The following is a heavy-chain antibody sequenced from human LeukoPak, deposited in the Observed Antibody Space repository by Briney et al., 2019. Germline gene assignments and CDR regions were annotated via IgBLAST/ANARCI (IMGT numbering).Heavy chain of an antibody. CDR1: GGSISNYY. V-gene: IGHV4-59*01. Sequence: SETLSLTCTVSGGSISNYYWGWIRQPPGKGLEWIGYIYYSGSTNYNPSLKSRVTISVDTSKNQFSLKLSSVTAADTAVYYCARGRHYYDSSGYSYVFDYWGQGTLVTVSS. D-gene: IGHD3-22*01. CDR2: IYYSGST. J-gene: IGHJ4*02. CDR3: ARGRHYYDSSGYSYVFDY.